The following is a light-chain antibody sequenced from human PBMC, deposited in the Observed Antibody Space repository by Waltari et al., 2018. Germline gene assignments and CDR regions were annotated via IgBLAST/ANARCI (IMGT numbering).Light chain of an antibody. Sequence: IVLTQSPATLSLSPGDRATLSCWASQRVPSNFLAWYQHIPGQAPRLLIYGASSRASDIPDRFSGSGSGTGFTLTISGLGPEDSAMYYCQQSGDSLWTFGQGTKVEIK. CDR1: QRVPSNF. J-gene: IGKJ1*01. CDR2: GAS. V-gene: IGKV3-20*01. CDR3: QQSGDSLWT.